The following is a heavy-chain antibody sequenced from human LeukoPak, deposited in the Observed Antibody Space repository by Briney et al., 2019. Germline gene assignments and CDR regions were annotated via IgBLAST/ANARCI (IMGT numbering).Heavy chain of an antibody. Sequence: SVKVSCKASGGTFSSYAISWVRQAPGQGLEWMGRIIPIFGRTNYAQKFQGRVTITTDESTSTAYMELSSLRSEDTAVYYCARAPLQLVTHNYFDYWGQGTLVTASS. CDR1: GGTFSSYA. J-gene: IGHJ4*02. CDR2: IIPIFGRT. D-gene: IGHD2-21*01. CDR3: ARAPLQLVTHNYFDY. V-gene: IGHV1-69*05.